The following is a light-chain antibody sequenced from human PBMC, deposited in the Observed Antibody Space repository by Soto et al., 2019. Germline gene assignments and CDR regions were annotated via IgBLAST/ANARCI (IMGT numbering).Light chain of an antibody. Sequence: IQLTPSPSSLSASVGDTVTITWRASQSISMYLSWYQQKPGQPPKLLIYWAYTRESGVPDRFSGSGSGTDFTLTISSLQSEDFAVYYCQQYNNWPPITFGQGTRLEI. J-gene: IGKJ5*01. CDR2: WAY. CDR1: QSISMY. CDR3: QQYNNWPPIT. V-gene: IGKV1-27*01.